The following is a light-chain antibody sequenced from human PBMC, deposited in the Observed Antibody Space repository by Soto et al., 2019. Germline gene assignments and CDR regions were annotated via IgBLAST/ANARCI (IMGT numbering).Light chain of an antibody. V-gene: IGKV3-15*01. Sequence: EIVMTQSPATLSVSPGERATLSCRASQSVSSNLAWYQQKPGQAPRLLIYGASTRATGIPARFSGSGSGTDFTLTISSLEPEDFAVYYCQQRETFGQGTKVDIK. CDR2: GAS. CDR3: QQRET. J-gene: IGKJ1*01. CDR1: QSVSSN.